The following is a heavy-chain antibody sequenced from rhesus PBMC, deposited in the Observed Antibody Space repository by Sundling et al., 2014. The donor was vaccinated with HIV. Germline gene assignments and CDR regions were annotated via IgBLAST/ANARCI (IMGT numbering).Heavy chain of an antibody. D-gene: IGHD3-3*01. V-gene: IGHV4-165*01. CDR3: ARDPFNIWTGYFIS. CDR1: GGSISDSY. CDR2: IGGHSGIT. Sequence: QVQLRESGPGLVKPSETLSLGCAVSGGSISDSYWNWIRQPPGKGLEWIAYIGGHSGITYSNPSLKSRVTISTDASKNQFSLKLRSVTAADTAVYYCARDPFNIWTGYFISWGQGVLVTVSS. J-gene: IGHJ4*01.